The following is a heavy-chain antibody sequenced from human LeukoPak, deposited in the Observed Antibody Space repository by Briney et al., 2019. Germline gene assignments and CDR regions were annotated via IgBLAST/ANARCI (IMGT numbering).Heavy chain of an antibody. V-gene: IGHV3-33*01. J-gene: IGHJ6*04. CDR2: IWYDGSNK. Sequence: GGSLRLSCAASGITFSSYGMHWVRQAPGKGLEWVAVIWYDGSNKYYADSVKGRFTISRDNSKNTLYLQMNSLRAEDTAVYYCARDPQDIVVVPAANDVYYYYGMDVWGKGTTVTVSS. D-gene: IGHD2-2*01. CDR1: GITFSSYG. CDR3: ARDPQDIVVVPAANDVYYYYGMDV.